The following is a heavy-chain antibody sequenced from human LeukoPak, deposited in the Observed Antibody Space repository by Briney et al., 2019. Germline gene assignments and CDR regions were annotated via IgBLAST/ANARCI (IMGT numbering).Heavy chain of an antibody. CDR3: AGAEGRYSSVGY. D-gene: IGHD6-19*01. Sequence: ASVKVSCKASGYTFTSYYMHWVRQAPGQGLEWMGIINANGGSTSYAQKFQGRVTMTRDTSTSTVYMELSSLRSEDTAVYYCAGAEGRYSSVGYWGQGTLVTVSS. J-gene: IGHJ4*02. V-gene: IGHV1-46*01. CDR1: GYTFTSYY. CDR2: INANGGST.